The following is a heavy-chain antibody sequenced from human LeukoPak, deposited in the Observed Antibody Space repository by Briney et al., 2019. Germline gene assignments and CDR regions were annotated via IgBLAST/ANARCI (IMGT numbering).Heavy chain of an antibody. CDR2: INEDAGKK. V-gene: IGHV3-7*01. J-gene: IGHJ5*02. CDR1: GFTFSNYW. CDR3: ATSTYSSSPS. D-gene: IGHD6-6*01. Sequence: GGSLRLSCAASGFTFSNYWMIWVRQAPGKGLEWVANINEDAGKKYYVDSVEGRFTISRDDAKNSLYPQMNSLRAEDTAMYYCATSTYSSSPSWGQGTLVTVSS.